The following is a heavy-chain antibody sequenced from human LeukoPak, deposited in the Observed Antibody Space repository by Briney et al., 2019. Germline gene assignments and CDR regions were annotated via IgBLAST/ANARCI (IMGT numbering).Heavy chain of an antibody. CDR1: GYTFTNYW. Sequence: GESLKISCQGSGYTFTNYWIGWVRQMPGKGLEFMGIIYPGDSDTRYSPSFQGQVTISVDKSINTAYLQWSSLNASDSAMYYCARAGYSNRWDGVDYWGQGTLVTVSS. J-gene: IGHJ4*02. CDR2: IYPGDSDT. D-gene: IGHD2/OR15-2a*01. CDR3: ARAGYSNRWDGVDY. V-gene: IGHV5-51*01.